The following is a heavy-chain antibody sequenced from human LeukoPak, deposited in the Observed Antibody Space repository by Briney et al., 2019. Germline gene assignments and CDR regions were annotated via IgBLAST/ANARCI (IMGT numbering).Heavy chain of an antibody. CDR1: GYTFTGYY. CDR2: INPNSGGT. V-gene: IGHV1-2*02. CDR3: ARDRPREYYYDSSGYYPPDAFDI. D-gene: IGHD3-22*01. Sequence: ASVNVSCKASGYTFTGYYMHWVRQAPGQGLEWMGWINPNSGGTNYAQKFQGRVTMTRDTSISTAYMELSRLRSDDTAVYYCARDRPREYYYDSSGYYPPDAFDIWGQGTMVTVSS. J-gene: IGHJ3*02.